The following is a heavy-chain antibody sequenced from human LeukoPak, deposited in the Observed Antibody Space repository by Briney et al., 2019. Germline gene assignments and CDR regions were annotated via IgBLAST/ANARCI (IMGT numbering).Heavy chain of an antibody. D-gene: IGHD1-26*01. J-gene: IGHJ4*02. CDR1: GGSFSGYY. Sequence: SETLSLTCAVYGGSFSGYYWSWIRQPPGKGLEWIGEINHSGSTNYNPSLKSRVTISVDTSKNQFSLKLSSVTAADTAVYYCARQGIAGVRWGQGTLVTVSS. V-gene: IGHV4-34*01. CDR2: INHSGST. CDR3: ARQGIAGVR.